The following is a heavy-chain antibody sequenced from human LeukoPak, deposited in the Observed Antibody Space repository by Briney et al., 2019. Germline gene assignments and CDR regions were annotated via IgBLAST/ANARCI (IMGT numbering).Heavy chain of an antibody. CDR2: ISGYNGNT. D-gene: IGHD2-15*01. J-gene: IGHJ6*03. Sequence: GASVKVPCKASGYTFSSYGFSWVRQAPGQGLEWMGWISGYNGNTNYVQKLQGRVSMTTDTSTRAAYMELRSLRSDDTAVYYCARVGGYAGSGCYSGVYLYQYMDVWGKGTTVTVSS. CDR1: GYTFSSYG. V-gene: IGHV1-18*01. CDR3: ARVGGYAGSGCYSGVYLYQYMDV.